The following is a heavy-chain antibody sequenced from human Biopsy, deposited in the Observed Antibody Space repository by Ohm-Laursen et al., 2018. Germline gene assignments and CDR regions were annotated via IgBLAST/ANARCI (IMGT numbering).Heavy chain of an antibody. CDR1: GGTVSSNTDY. Sequence: GTLSFTCTVSGGTVSSNTDYWDWPRQPPGKGLEWIGSIFYTGIIFYNPSLKSRVSRYVDKSKNQLSLILNSVTASDTALYYSARHPTGFWFDPWGQGTLVIVSS. CDR3: ARHPTGFWFDP. J-gene: IGHJ5*02. V-gene: IGHV4-39*01. CDR2: IFYTGII.